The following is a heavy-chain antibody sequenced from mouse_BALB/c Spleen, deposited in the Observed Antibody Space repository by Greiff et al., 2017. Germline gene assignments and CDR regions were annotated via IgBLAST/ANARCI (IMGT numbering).Heavy chain of an antibody. D-gene: IGHD1-1*01. CDR3: ARFTTVVATKRYYFDY. Sequence: VQLQQSGAELAKPGASVKMSCKASGYTFTSYWMHWVKQRPGQGLEWIGYINPSTGYTEYNQKFKDKATLTADKSSSTAYMQLSSLTSEDSAVYYCARFTTVVATKRYYFDYWGQGTTLTVSS. CDR2: INPSTGYT. J-gene: IGHJ2*01. CDR1: GYTFTSYW. V-gene: IGHV1-7*01.